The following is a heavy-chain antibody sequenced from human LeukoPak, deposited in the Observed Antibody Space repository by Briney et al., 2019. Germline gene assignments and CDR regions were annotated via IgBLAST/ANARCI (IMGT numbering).Heavy chain of an antibody. D-gene: IGHD3-10*01. CDR2: IYYSGST. Sequence: SETLSLTCTVSGGSISSSSYYWGWIRQPPGKGLEWIGSIYYSGSTYYNPSLKSRVAISVDTSKNQFSLKLSSVTAADTAVYYCARDYGSGSSPWFDPWGQGTLVTVSS. CDR1: GGSISSSSYY. J-gene: IGHJ5*02. V-gene: IGHV4-39*07. CDR3: ARDYGSGSSPWFDP.